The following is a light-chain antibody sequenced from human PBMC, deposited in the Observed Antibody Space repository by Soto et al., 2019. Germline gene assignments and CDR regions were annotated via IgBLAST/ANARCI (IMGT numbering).Light chain of an antibody. CDR2: TDY. J-gene: IGLJ2*01. V-gene: IGLV1-44*01. CDR1: SSNVGINA. Sequence: QSVLTQPPSTSGTPGQRVTISCSGSSSNVGINAVHWYQQFPGTAPRLLIYTDYQRPSGVPGRFSGSKSGTSASLAISGLQSEDEADYYCAAWDDSLGGLVFGGGTQVTVL. CDR3: AAWDDSLGGLV.